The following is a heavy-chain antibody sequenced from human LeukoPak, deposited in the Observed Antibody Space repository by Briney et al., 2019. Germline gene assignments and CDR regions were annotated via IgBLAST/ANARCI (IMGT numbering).Heavy chain of an antibody. Sequence: SVILWRTCTTDGSSVRSHNCVCIRDRPVNELKWIGYIYYSGSTNYNPSLKSRVTISVDTSKNQFSLKLSSVTAADTAVYYCARETQGKANVTFDIWGQGTMVTVSS. CDR3: ARETQGKANVTFDI. CDR1: GSSVRSHN. CDR2: IYYSGST. J-gene: IGHJ3*02. D-gene: IGHD4/OR15-4a*01. V-gene: IGHV4-59*02.